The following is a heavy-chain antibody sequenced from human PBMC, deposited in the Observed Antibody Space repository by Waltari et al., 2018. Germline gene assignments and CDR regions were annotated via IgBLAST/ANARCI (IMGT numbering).Heavy chain of an antibody. J-gene: IGHJ4*02. CDR1: GFIFTTDT. Sequence: EVQLVESGGGLVKPGESLRPSWAGSGFIFTTDTLHVVRQAPGKGLEWVSYITSTGTDKYYADSVKGRFTNSRDNVENSLDLQMDSLRVEDTAVYYCVRDCDSATCYMYWGQGTLVTVSS. V-gene: IGHV3-21*01. CDR3: VRDCDSATCYMY. D-gene: IGHD2-2*02. CDR2: ITSTGTDK.